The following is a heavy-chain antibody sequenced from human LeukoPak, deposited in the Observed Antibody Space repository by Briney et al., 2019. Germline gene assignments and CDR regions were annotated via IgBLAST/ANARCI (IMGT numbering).Heavy chain of an antibody. CDR3: ARARSSYGYGDAFDI. CDR2: INWNGGST. CDR1: GFTFDDYG. V-gene: IGHV3-20*04. Sequence: PGGSLRLSCAVSGFTFDDYGMSWVRHAPGKGLEWVSGINWNGGSTGYADSVKGRFTISRDNSKNTLYLQMNSLRAEDTAVYYCARARSSYGYGDAFDIWGQGTMVTVSS. J-gene: IGHJ3*02. D-gene: IGHD5-18*01.